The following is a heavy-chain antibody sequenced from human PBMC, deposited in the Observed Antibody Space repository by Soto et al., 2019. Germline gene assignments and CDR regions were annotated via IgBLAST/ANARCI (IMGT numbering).Heavy chain of an antibody. CDR1: VLTFSSYG. D-gene: IGHD3-10*01. V-gene: IGHV3-30*18. CDR3: AKSERLEVLLGDGELVFDP. J-gene: IGHJ5*02. Sequence: QVQLVESGGGVVQPARSLRLSCAASVLTFSSYGMHWVRQAPGKGLVWVAVISYDGSNKYYADSVKGRFTISRDNSKNTLDLQMNILGAEDTAVDYCAKSERLEVLLGDGELVFDPWGQGTLVTVSS. CDR2: ISYDGSNK.